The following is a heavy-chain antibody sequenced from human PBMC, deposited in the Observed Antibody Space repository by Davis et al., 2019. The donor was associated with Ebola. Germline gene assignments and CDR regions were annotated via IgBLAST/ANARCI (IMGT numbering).Heavy chain of an antibody. CDR2: MYGGRI. Sequence: PGGSLRLSCEATGLTVSDNYMSWVRQAPGKGPEWVSVMYGGRIHYADSVKGRFTISGDNSKNTVYLEMHSLRAEDKAVYYCARGAVESVGYYFDQWGQGELVTVSS. J-gene: IGHJ4*02. CDR3: ARGAVESVGYYFDQ. CDR1: GLTVSDNY. D-gene: IGHD1-26*01. V-gene: IGHV3-53*01.